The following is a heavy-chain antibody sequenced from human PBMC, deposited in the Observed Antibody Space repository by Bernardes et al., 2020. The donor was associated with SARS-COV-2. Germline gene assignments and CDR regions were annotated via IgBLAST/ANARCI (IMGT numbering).Heavy chain of an antibody. CDR1: GYSSTSYW. CDR3: ARRGPGHHCYYYYGRDV. CDR2: IYPGDSDT. V-gene: IGHV5-51*01. D-gene: IGHD3-10*01. J-gene: IGHJ6*02. Sequence: GGPLKISCKGSGYSSTSYWICWVRQMPGKVLECMGIIYPGDSDTRYSPSFQGQVTISADKSISTAYLQWSSLKASDTAMYYGARRGPGHHCYYYYGRDVWGQGTTVTVSS.